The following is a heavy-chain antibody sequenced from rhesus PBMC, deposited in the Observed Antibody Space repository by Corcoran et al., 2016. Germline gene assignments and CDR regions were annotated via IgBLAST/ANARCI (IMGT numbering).Heavy chain of an antibody. CDR2: VDTEDGET. J-gene: IGHJ3*01. CDR3: ATRSNVYGSDAFDF. D-gene: IGHD1-44*02. Sequence: EVQLVQSGAEVKKPGASVKISCKASGYTFTDYYLHWVRQAPGKGLEWMGRVDTEDGETIHAQKFPDSVTSTADTSTDTAYMELSSLRSEDTAVYYCATRSNVYGSDAFDFWGQGLRVTVSS. V-gene: IGHV1-111*02. CDR1: GYTFTDYY.